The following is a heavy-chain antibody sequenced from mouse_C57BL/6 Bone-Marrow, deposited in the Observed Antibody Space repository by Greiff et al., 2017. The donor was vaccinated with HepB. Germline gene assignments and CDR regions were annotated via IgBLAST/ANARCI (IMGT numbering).Heavy chain of an antibody. J-gene: IGHJ2*01. Sequence: LQQPGAELVMPGASVKLSCKASGYTFTSYWMHWVKQRPGQGLEWIGEIDPSDSYTNYNQKFKGKSTLTVDKSSSTAYMQLSSLTSEDSAVYYCAREGYGSSRYYFDYWGQGTTLTVSS. CDR1: GYTFTSYW. CDR2: IDPSDSYT. D-gene: IGHD1-1*01. V-gene: IGHV1-69*01. CDR3: AREGYGSSRYYFDY.